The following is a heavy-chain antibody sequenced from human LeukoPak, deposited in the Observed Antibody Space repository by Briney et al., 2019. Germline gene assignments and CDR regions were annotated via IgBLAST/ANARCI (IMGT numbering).Heavy chain of an antibody. CDR3: ARPRGCGSSRCNNFDY. D-gene: IGHD2-2*01. CDR1: GFAFSGYS. J-gene: IGHJ4*02. Sequence: GGSLRLSCAVSGFAFSGYSMSWVRQAPGKGLEWVAKMNEYGSEIFYLDSVKGRFTISRDNAKNSLYLQMNSLRAEDTAVYYCARPRGCGSSRCNNFDYWGQGTLVTVSS. V-gene: IGHV3-7*01. CDR2: MNEYGSEI.